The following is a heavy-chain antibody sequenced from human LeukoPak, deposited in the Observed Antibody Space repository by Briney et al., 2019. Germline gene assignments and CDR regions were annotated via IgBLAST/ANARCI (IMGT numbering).Heavy chain of an antibody. CDR3: AKDRFEIHNFDY. Sequence: GALRLSCAASGFTFSSYAMSWVRQAPGKELEWVSAISGSGGSTYYADSVKGRFTISRDNSKNTLYLQMNSLRAEDTAVYYCAKDRFEIHNFDYWGQGTLVTVSS. D-gene: IGHD5-18*01. CDR1: GFTFSSYA. J-gene: IGHJ4*02. V-gene: IGHV3-23*01. CDR2: ISGSGGST.